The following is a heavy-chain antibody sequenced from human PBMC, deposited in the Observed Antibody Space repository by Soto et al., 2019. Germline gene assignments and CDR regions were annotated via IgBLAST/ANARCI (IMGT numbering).Heavy chain of an antibody. Sequence: SETLSLTCTVSGGSISSGDYYWSWIRQPPGKGLEWIGYIYYSGSTYYNPSLKSRVTISVDTSKNQFSLKLSSVTAADTAVYYCARVSPTRFLEWEYYGMDVWGQGTTVTVS. D-gene: IGHD3-3*01. J-gene: IGHJ6*02. CDR3: ARVSPTRFLEWEYYGMDV. V-gene: IGHV4-30-4*01. CDR2: IYYSGST. CDR1: GGSISSGDYY.